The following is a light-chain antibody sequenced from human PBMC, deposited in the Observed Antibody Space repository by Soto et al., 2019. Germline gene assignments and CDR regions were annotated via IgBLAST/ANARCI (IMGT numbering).Light chain of an antibody. CDR1: QSVSSY. CDR2: GAS. V-gene: IGKV3-15*01. J-gene: IGKJ1*01. Sequence: EIVMTQSPATLSVSPGERATLSCRASQSVSSYLAWYQHKPGQAPRLLIYGASTLATGIPARFSGSGSGTEFTLTISSLQSEDFAVYYCQQYNNWPGTFGQGTKVEIK. CDR3: QQYNNWPGT.